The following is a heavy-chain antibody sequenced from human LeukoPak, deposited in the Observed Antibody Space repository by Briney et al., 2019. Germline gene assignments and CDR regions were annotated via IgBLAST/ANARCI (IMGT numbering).Heavy chain of an antibody. CDR3: AKDSFSSR. Sequence: GGSLRLSCAASGFTFSSDSMTWVRQAPGKGLEWVSTISGSGVSTFYADPVKGRFTISRDNSKNTLYLHMNSLSAEDTAIYCCAKDSFSSRWGQGTLVTVSS. CDR2: ISGSGVST. V-gene: IGHV3-23*01. CDR1: GFTFSSDS. D-gene: IGHD2-2*01. J-gene: IGHJ4*02.